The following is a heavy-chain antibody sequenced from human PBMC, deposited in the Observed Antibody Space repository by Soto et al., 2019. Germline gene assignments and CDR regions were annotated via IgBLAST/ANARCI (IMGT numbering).Heavy chain of an antibody. CDR1: GGSLKSGTYS. J-gene: IGHJ6*01. V-gene: IGHV4-61*01. D-gene: IGHD6-6*01. CDR2: VYHTGRT. Sequence: SETRSLNCTVSGGSLKSGTYSWSWIRHQPWKGLELIGYVYHTGRTSYNPSLKSRVSISVDTSKNQFSLKLSSVTAADTAVYYCASEYSSSSGLVNYYYYGMDVWGQGTTVPVSS. CDR3: ASEYSSSSGLVNYYYYGMDV.